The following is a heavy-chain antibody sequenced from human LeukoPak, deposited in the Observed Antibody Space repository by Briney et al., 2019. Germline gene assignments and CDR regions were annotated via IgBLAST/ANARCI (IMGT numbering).Heavy chain of an antibody. J-gene: IGHJ6*03. CDR2: INHSGST. Sequence: PSETLSLTCAVYGGSFSGYYWSWIRQPPGKGLEWIGEINHSGSTNYNPSLKSRVTISVDTSKNQFSLKLSSVTAADTAVYYCARVWSNYYYYYMDVWGKGTTVTVSS. CDR1: GGSFSGYY. V-gene: IGHV4-34*01. CDR3: ARVWSNYYYYYMDV. D-gene: IGHD3-3*01.